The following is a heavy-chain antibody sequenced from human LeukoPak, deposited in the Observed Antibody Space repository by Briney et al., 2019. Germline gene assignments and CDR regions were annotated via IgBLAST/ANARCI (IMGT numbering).Heavy chain of an antibody. CDR2: ISGSGGGT. J-gene: IGHJ4*02. CDR1: GFTFSSRW. Sequence: QSGGSLRLSCAASGFTFSSRWMSWVRQAPGKGLEWVSAISGSGGGTYYADSVKGRFTISRDNSKNTLYLQMNSLRAEDTAVYYCAKDLKGSRSGTYTGDYWGQGTLVTVSS. CDR3: AKDLKGSRSGTYTGDY. D-gene: IGHD3-10*01. V-gene: IGHV3-23*01.